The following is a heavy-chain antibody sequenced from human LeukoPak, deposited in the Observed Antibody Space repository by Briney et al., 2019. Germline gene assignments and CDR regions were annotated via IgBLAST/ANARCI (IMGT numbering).Heavy chain of an antibody. V-gene: IGHV1-2*02. J-gene: IGHJ6*03. CDR2: INPNSGGT. Sequence: GASVKVSCKASGYTFTGYYMHWVREAPGQGLECRGWINPNSGGTNYAQKFQGRVTMTRDTSISTAYMELSRLRSDDTAVYYCARDPGQWLVRIGPKYYYYYMDVWGKGTTVTVSS. CDR1: GYTFTGYY. CDR3: ARDPGQWLVRIGPKYYYYYMDV. D-gene: IGHD6-19*01.